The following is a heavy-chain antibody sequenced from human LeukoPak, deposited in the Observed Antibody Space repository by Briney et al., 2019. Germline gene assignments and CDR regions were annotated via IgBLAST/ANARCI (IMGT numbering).Heavy chain of an antibody. Sequence: TGGSLRLSCAASGFTFSSYAMSWVRQAPGKGLEWVSAISGSGGSTYYADSVKGRFTVSRDNAKDSLYLQMNSLRAEDTAVYYCARERGSSCLDIWGQGTMVTVSS. V-gene: IGHV3-23*01. CDR3: ARERGSSCLDI. J-gene: IGHJ3*02. CDR2: ISGSGGST. CDR1: GFTFSSYA. D-gene: IGHD6-13*01.